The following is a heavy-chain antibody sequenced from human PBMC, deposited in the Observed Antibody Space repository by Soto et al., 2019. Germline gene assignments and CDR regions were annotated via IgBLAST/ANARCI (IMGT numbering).Heavy chain of an antibody. CDR2: IYHSGST. CDR1: GGSISSGGYS. J-gene: IGHJ6*02. V-gene: IGHV4-30-2*01. D-gene: IGHD2-15*01. Sequence: PSETLSLTCAVSGGSISSGGYSWSWIRQPPGKGLEWIGYIYHSGSTYYNPSLKSRVTISVDRSKNQFSLKLSSVTAADTAVYYCARGGYCSGGSCYGMDVWGQGTTVT. CDR3: ARGGYCSGGSCYGMDV.